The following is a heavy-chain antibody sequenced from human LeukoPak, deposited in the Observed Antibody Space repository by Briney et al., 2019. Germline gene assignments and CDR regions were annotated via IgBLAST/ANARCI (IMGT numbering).Heavy chain of an antibody. Sequence: GASVKVSCKASGYPFSNYDINWVRQAPGQGLEWMGWINPNSGGTNYAQKFQGRVTMTRDTSISTAYMELSRLRSDDTAVYYCARVPPYYYYYYMDVWGKGTTVTISS. V-gene: IGHV1-2*02. CDR2: INPNSGGT. J-gene: IGHJ6*03. CDR1: GYPFSNYD. CDR3: ARVPPYYYYYYMDV.